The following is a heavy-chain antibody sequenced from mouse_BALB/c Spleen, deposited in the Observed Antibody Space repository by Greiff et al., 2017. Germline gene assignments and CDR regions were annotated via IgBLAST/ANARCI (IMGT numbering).Heavy chain of an antibody. Sequence: QVQLQQSGPELVKPGASVKISCKASGYAFSSSWMNWVKQRPGQGLEWIGRIYPGDGDTNYNGKFKGKATLTADKSSSTAYMQLSSLTSVDSAVYFCARWGYDYFDYWGQGTTLTVSS. J-gene: IGHJ2*01. CDR1: GYAFSSSW. CDR2: IYPGDGDT. D-gene: IGHD2-14*01. CDR3: ARWGYDYFDY. V-gene: IGHV1-82*01.